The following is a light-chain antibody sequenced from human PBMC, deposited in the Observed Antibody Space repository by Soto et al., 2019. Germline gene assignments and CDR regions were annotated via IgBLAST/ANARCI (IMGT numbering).Light chain of an antibody. CDR2: DSS. V-gene: IGKV1-5*01. Sequence: DILMTQSPSTLSASVGDRVTITCRASQNIRNQLAWYQQKPGKAPKVLIYDSSSLESRVPSRFRGSGSGTQFTRTISSLQRDDFAIYYCQQYNSYKTVGQGTKVEIK. J-gene: IGKJ1*01. CDR3: QQYNSYKT. CDR1: QNIRNQ.